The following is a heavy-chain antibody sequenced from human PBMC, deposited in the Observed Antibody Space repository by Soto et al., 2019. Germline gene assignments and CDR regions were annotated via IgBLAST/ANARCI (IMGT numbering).Heavy chain of an antibody. V-gene: IGHV3-33*01. Sequence: PGGSLRLSCAASGFTFSSYGMHWVRQAPGKGLEWVAVIWYDGSNKYYADSVKGRFTISRDNSKNTLYLQMNSLRAEDTAVYYCAREAGQSWDFWSDYYTTNWFDPWGQGTLVTVSS. CDR3: AREAGQSWDFWSDYYTTNWFDP. CDR1: GFTFSSYG. J-gene: IGHJ5*02. CDR2: IWYDGSNK. D-gene: IGHD3-3*01.